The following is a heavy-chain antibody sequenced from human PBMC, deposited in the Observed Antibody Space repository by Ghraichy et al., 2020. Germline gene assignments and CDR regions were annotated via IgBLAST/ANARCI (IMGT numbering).Heavy chain of an antibody. CDR3: ASHRAGGDQNFDY. Sequence: EPLNISCTVSGGSIINSDYYWGWIRQPPGKGLEWIGSIYYSGSSYYNPSLKSRVTISVDTSKNQFSLNLYSVTAADTAVYYCASHRAGGDQNFDYWGQGTLVTVSS. CDR1: GGSIINSDYY. J-gene: IGHJ4*02. CDR2: IYYSGSS. D-gene: IGHD4-17*01. V-gene: IGHV4-39*07.